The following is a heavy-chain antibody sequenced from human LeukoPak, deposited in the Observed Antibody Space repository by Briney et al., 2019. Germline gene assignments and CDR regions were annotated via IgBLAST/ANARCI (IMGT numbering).Heavy chain of an antibody. Sequence: PGGSLRLSCAASGFTFSSYAMSWVRQAPGKGLEWVSAISGSGGSTYYADSVKGRFTISRDNSKNTLYLQMNSLRAEDTAVYYCAKGRYYYDSSGYYYPRLDAFDIWGQGTMVTVSS. J-gene: IGHJ3*02. D-gene: IGHD3-22*01. CDR2: ISGSGGST. CDR1: GFTFSSYA. V-gene: IGHV3-23*01. CDR3: AKGRYYYDSSGYYYPRLDAFDI.